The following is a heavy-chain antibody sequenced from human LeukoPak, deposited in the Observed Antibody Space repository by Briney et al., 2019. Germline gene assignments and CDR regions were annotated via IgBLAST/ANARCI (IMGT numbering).Heavy chain of an antibody. V-gene: IGHV4-34*01. D-gene: IGHD2-2*01. Sequence: SETLSLTGAVYGGSFSGYYWSWIRQPPGKGLEWIGEINHSGSTNYNPSLKSQVAISVDTSKNQFSLKLSSVTDEDTAVYYCAREPNRSHQGGNDYWGQGTLVTAS. CDR3: AREPNRSHQGGNDY. J-gene: IGHJ4*02. CDR2: INHSGST. CDR1: GGSFSGYY.